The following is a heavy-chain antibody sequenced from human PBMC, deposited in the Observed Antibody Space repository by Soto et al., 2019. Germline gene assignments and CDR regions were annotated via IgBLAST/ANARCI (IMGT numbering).Heavy chain of an antibody. CDR1: GYTFTSYY. CDR3: AATEYSSSYGNYYYYMDV. CDR2: INPSGGST. V-gene: IGHV1-46*01. Sequence: GASVKVSCKASGYTFTSYYMHWVRQAPGQGLEWMGIINPSGGSTSYAQKFQGRVTMTRDTSTSTVYMELSSLRSEDTAVYYCAATEYSSSYGNYYYYMDVWGKGTTVTVSS. J-gene: IGHJ6*03. D-gene: IGHD6-6*01.